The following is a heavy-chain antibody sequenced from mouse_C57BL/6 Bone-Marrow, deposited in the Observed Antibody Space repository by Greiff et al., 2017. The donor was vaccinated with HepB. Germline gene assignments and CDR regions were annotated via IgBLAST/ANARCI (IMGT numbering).Heavy chain of an antibody. J-gene: IGHJ1*03. CDR3: AKSYSNYPWYFDV. D-gene: IGHD2-5*01. CDR1: GFTFSAYG. Sequence: EVKLMESGGGLVKPGGSLKLSCAASGFTFSAYGMHWVRQAPEKGLEWVAYISSGSSTIYNADTVKGRFTISRDNAKNTLFLQMTSMRSEDTAMYYWAKSYSNYPWYFDVWGTGTTVTVSS. V-gene: IGHV5-17*01. CDR2: ISSGSSTI.